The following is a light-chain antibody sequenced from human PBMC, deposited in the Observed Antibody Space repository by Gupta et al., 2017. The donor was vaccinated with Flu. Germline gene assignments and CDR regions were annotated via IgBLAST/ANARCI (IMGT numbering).Light chain of an antibody. CDR2: SKS. CDR1: TEEVTSGYN. J-gene: IGLJ3*02. V-gene: IGLV7-43*01. Sequence: LTTASSTEEVTSGYNENWNQQNSGTAPRLLIYSKSNKHAGYPARFSGALLVGKAVLTRSGVQPEDDADYHCLLYYRGAQLWVFGGGTKLTVL. CDR3: LLYYRGAQLWV.